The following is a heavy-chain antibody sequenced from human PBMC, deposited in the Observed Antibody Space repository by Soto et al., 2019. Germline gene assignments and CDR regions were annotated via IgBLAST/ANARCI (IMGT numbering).Heavy chain of an antibody. J-gene: IGHJ3*02. V-gene: IGHV3-53*01. D-gene: IGHD3-22*01. CDR2: IYSGGST. CDR1: GFSVSSNY. CDR3: ARQGLRAFDI. Sequence: GGSLRLSCAASGFSVSSNYMSWVRQAPGKGLEWVSVIYSGGSTYYADSVKGRFSISRDNSKNTLYLHMNSLRAEDTAVYYCARQGLRAFDIWGQGTMVTVSS.